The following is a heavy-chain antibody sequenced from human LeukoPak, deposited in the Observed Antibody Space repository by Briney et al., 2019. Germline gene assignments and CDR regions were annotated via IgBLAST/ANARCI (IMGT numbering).Heavy chain of an antibody. Sequence: ASVKVSCKASGYTFTGYYMHWVRQAPGQGLEWMGWINPNSGGTNYAQKFQGRVTMTRDTSISTAYMELSRLRSDDTAAYYCARGTIGGATGFDCWGQGTLVIVYS. J-gene: IGHJ4*02. CDR2: INPNSGGT. CDR1: GYTFTGYY. D-gene: IGHD1-26*01. V-gene: IGHV1-2*02. CDR3: ARGTIGGATGFDC.